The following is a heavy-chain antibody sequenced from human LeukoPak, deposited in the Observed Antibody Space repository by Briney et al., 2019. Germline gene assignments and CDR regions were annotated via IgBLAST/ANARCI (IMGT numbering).Heavy chain of an antibody. CDR3: ARDRNYDFWRGGNYFDY. V-gene: IGHV4-34*01. CDR1: GGSFSGYY. Sequence: SETLSLTCAVYGGSFSGYYWSWIRQPPGKGLEWIGEINHSGSTNYNPSLKSRVTISVDTSKNQFSLKLSSVTAADTAVYYCARDRNYDFWRGGNYFDYWGQGTLVTVSS. J-gene: IGHJ4*02. CDR2: INHSGST. D-gene: IGHD3-3*01.